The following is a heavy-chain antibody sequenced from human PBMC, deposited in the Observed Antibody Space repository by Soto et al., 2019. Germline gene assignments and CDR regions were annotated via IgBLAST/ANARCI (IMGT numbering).Heavy chain of an antibody. D-gene: IGHD3-3*01. CDR2: IKSKTDGGTT. J-gene: IGHJ5*02. V-gene: IGHV3-15*01. Sequence: GGSLRLSCAASGFTFSNAWMSWVRQAPGKGLEWVGRIKSKTDGGTTDYAAPVKGRFTISRDDSKNTLYLQMNSLKTEDTAVYYCTTDHSRRVGVVKDINWFDPWGQGTLVTVSS. CDR3: TTDHSRRVGVVKDINWFDP. CDR1: GFTFSNAW.